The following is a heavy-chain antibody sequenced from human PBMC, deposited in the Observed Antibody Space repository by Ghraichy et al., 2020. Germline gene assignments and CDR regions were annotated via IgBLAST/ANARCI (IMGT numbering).Heavy chain of an antibody. D-gene: IGHD2-21*02. J-gene: IGHJ4*02. Sequence: GESLNISCAASGFTFSSYAMHWVRQAPGKGLEWVAVISYDGSNKYYADSVKGRFTISRDNSKNTLYLQMNSLRAEDTAVYYCARSIVVVTALSNFDYWGQGTLVTVSS. V-gene: IGHV3-30*04. CDR1: GFTFSSYA. CDR3: ARSIVVVTALSNFDY. CDR2: ISYDGSNK.